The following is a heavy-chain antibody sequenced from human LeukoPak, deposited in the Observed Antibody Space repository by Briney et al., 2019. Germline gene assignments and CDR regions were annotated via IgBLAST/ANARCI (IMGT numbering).Heavy chain of an antibody. D-gene: IGHD3-3*01. CDR1: GYSISSGYC. CDR2: IYHSGST. V-gene: IGHV4-38-2*01. CDR3: ARQLLRFLEWLSNPGAFDI. J-gene: IGHJ3*02. Sequence: SETLSLICAVSGYSISSGYCWGWIRPPPGKGLEWIGSIYHSGSTYYNPSLKSRVTISVDTSKNQFSLKLSSVTAADTAVYYCARQLLRFLEWLSNPGAFDIWGQGTMVTVSS.